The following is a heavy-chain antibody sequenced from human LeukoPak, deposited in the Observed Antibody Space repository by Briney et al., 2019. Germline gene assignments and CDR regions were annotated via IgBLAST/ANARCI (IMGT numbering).Heavy chain of an antibody. Sequence: LETLSLTCTVSGYSISSGYYWAWLRQTPGKGLEWIGNIYHTGSTYYNPSLKSRVTISVDTSRNQFSLKLNSVTAADTAVYYCARGYSSSWYLNWFDPWGQGTLVTVSS. CDR1: GYSISSGYY. CDR3: ARGYSSSWYLNWFDP. D-gene: IGHD6-13*01. CDR2: IYHTGST. J-gene: IGHJ5*02. V-gene: IGHV4-38-2*02.